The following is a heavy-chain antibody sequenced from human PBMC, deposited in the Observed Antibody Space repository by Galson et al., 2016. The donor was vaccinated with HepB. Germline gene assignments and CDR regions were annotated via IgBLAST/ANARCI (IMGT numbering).Heavy chain of an antibody. J-gene: IGHJ4*02. Sequence: SVKVSCKASGGTFSTFATSWVRQAPGQGLEWMGGVIPIFGTTNYARQFQGRITITADDSTSTAYMELSSLRSEDTAVYYCARNAYSGNPVDYWGQGTLVIVSS. D-gene: IGHD4-23*01. CDR1: GGTFSTFA. CDR3: ARNAYSGNPVDY. CDR2: VIPIFGTT. V-gene: IGHV1-69*13.